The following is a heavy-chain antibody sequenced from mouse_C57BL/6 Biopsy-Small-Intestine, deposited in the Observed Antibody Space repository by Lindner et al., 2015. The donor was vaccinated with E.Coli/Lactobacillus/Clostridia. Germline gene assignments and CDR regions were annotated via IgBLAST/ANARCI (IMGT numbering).Heavy chain of an antibody. CDR1: GYTFTSYA. Sequence: VKVSCKASGYTFTSYAMNWVRQAPGQGLEWMGWINTNTGNPTYAQGFTGRFVFSLDTSVGTAYLQISSLKAEDTAVYYCARDPHGDHDAFDIWGQGTMVTVSS. J-gene: IGHJ3*01. CDR2: INTNTGNP. D-gene: IGHD2-13*01. CDR3: ARDPHGDHDAFDI. V-gene: IGHV9-3*02.